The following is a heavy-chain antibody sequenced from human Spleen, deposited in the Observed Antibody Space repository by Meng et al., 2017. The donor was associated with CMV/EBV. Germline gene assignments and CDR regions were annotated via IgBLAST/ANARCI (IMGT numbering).Heavy chain of an antibody. CDR3: VRLARSGSYMVSDDY. J-gene: IGHJ4*02. CDR1: GGTFSSHA. D-gene: IGHD1-26*01. Sequence: SVKVSCKASGGTFSSHAISWVRQAPGQGLEWMGGTIPIFGTANYAQKFQGRVTITTDESTSTAYMELSSLRSEDTAVYYCVRLARSGSYMVSDDYWGQGTLVTVSS. CDR2: TIPIFGTA. V-gene: IGHV1-69*05.